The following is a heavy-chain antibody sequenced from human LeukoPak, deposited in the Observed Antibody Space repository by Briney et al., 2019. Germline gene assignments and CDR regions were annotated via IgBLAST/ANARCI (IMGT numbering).Heavy chain of an antibody. D-gene: IGHD1-20*01. J-gene: IGHJ6*02. V-gene: IGHV4-59*01. CDR3: AKFGVNFNLEV. CDR1: GGSISGSY. Sequence: SETLSLTCTVSGGSISGSYWGWIRQPPGKGLEYIGQIHYSGSPNYNPSLESRITISVDSSKNQFSLKVRSVTAADTAVYYCAKFGVNFNLEVWGQGTTVTVSS. CDR2: IHYSGSP.